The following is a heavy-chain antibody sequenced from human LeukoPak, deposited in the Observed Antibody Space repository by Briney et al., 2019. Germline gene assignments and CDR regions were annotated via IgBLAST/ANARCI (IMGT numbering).Heavy chain of an antibody. V-gene: IGHV3-48*03. Sequence: GGSLRLSCAASGVTFSSSEMNWVRQAPGKGLEWVAHISSSGGSARYYAESVKGRFTISRDNARNSLYLQMDSLRVEDTAVYYCARDNLLNPIADRYHFDDWGQGTLVTVSS. CDR1: GVTFSSSE. CDR2: ISSSGGSAR. CDR3: ARDNLLNPIADRYHFDD. D-gene: IGHD3-16*02. J-gene: IGHJ4*02.